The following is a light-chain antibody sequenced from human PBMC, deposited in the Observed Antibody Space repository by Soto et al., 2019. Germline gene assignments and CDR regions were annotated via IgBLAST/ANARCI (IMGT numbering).Light chain of an antibody. CDR3: QQSYINPYT. J-gene: IGKJ2*01. CDR2: AAS. Sequence: DIQMTQSPSSLSASVRDTVTITCRASQSISVHLNWYQQKPGEVPTLLIYAASNLHSGVPSRFSGSGSETDFALTISSLQPEDFATYYCQQSYINPYTFGPGTRLEIK. V-gene: IGKV1-39*01. CDR1: QSISVH.